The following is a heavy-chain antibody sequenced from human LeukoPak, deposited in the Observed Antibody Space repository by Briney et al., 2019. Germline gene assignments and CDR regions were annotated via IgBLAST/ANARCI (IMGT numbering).Heavy chain of an antibody. D-gene: IGHD3-22*01. V-gene: IGHV4-31*03. CDR1: GGSISSGGYY. J-gene: IGHJ5*02. CDR2: IYYSGST. Sequence: SQTLSLTCTVSGGSISSGGYYWSRIRQHPGKGLEWIGYIYYSGSTYYNPSLKSRVTISVDTSKNQFSLKLSSVTAADTAVYYCARADYYDSSGRLDPWGQGTLVTVSS. CDR3: ARADYYDSSGRLDP.